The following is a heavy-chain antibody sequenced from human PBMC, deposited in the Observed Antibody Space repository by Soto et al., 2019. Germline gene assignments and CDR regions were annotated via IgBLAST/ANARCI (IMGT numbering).Heavy chain of an antibody. CDR3: ARFRITMILVVTPAYAFDI. V-gene: IGHV4-31*03. J-gene: IGHJ3*02. Sequence: PSETLSLTCTVSGGSISSGGYYWSWIHQHPGKGLEWIGYIYYSGSTYYNPSLKSRVTISVDTSKNQFSLKLSSVTAADTAVYYCARFRITMILVVTPAYAFDIWGQGTMVTVSS. CDR1: GGSISSGGYY. D-gene: IGHD3-22*01. CDR2: IYYSGST.